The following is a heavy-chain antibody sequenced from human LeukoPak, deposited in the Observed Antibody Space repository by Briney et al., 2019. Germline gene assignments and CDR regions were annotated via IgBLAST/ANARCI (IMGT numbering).Heavy chain of an antibody. V-gene: IGHV5-51*01. D-gene: IGHD1/OR15-1a*01. J-gene: IGHJ4*02. CDR1: GYRFTTYW. CDR2: IFPGDSDT. Sequence: GESLKISCKGSGYRFTTYWIGWVRQMPGKGLEWMGIIFPGDSDTTYSSSFQGQVTISADKSINTAYLQWSSLKASDTAMYYCATSESQTKFDYWGQGTLVTVSP. CDR3: ATSESQTKFDY.